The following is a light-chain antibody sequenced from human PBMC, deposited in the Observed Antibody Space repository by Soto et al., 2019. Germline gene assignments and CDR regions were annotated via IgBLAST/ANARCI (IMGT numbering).Light chain of an antibody. CDR2: GVT. Sequence: QSALTQPASVSGSPGQSITISCTGSGSDIGAYNYVSWYQQHPGKAPKLLIHGVTRRPSGVSSRFSASKSAYTASLTISGLQAEDEANYYCSSFTTSYFYVYGTGTELTVL. V-gene: IGLV2-14*01. J-gene: IGLJ1*01. CDR3: SSFTTSYFYV. CDR1: GSDIGAYNY.